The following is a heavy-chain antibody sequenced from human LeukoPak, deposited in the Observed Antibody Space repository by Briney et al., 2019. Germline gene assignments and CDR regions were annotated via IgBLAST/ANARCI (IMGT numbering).Heavy chain of an antibody. CDR1: GFTFSSYA. D-gene: IGHD3-3*01. J-gene: IGHJ6*02. CDR3: ARNLKRFLEWYYGMDV. V-gene: IGHV3-30-3*01. CDR2: ISYDGSNK. Sequence: PGRSLRLSCAASGFTFSSYAMHWVRQAPGKGLEWVAVISYDGSNKYYADSVKGRFTISRDSSKNTLYLQMNSLRAEDTAVYYRARNLKRFLEWYYGMDVWGQGTTVTVSS.